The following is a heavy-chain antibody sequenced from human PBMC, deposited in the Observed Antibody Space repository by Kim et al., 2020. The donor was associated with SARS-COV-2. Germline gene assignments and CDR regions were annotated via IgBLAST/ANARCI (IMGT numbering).Heavy chain of an antibody. CDR3: AKASKGSSWTAYYYYGMDV. CDR1: GFTFSSYG. J-gene: IGHJ6*02. Sequence: GGSLRLSCAASGFTFSSYGMHWVRQAPGKGLEWVAVISYDGSNKYYADSVKGRFTISRDNSKNTLYLQMNSLRAEDTAVYYCAKASKGSSWTAYYYYGMDVWGQGTTVTVSS. V-gene: IGHV3-30*18. D-gene: IGHD6-13*01. CDR2: ISYDGSNK.